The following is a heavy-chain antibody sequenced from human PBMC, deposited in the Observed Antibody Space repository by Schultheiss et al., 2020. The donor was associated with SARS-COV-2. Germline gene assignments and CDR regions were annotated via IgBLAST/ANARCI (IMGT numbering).Heavy chain of an antibody. V-gene: IGHV3-7*01. Sequence: GGSLRLSCAASGFTFSSYWMSWVRQAPGKGLEWVANIKQDGSEKYYVDSVKGRFTISRDNAKNLLYLQMNSLRAEDTAVYYCARDGAVTRYYYYYYGMDVWGQGTTVTVSS. CDR1: GFTFSSYW. CDR3: ARDGAVTRYYYYYYGMDV. CDR2: IKQDGSEK. J-gene: IGHJ6*02. D-gene: IGHD4-11*01.